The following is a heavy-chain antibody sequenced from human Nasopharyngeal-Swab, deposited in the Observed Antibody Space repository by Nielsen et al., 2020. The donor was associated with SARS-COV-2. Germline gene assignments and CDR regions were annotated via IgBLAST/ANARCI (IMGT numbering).Heavy chain of an antibody. CDR2: IWYDGSNK. J-gene: IGHJ4*02. Sequence: GGSLRLSCAASGLTFSSYGMHWVRQAPGKGLEWVAVIWYDGSNKYYADSVKGRFTISRDNSKNTLYLQMNSLRAEDTAVYYCARSEDYYDSSGYYYVEGYFDYWGQGTLVTVSS. V-gene: IGHV3-33*01. CDR3: ARSEDYYDSSGYYYVEGYFDY. CDR1: GLTFSSYG. D-gene: IGHD3-22*01.